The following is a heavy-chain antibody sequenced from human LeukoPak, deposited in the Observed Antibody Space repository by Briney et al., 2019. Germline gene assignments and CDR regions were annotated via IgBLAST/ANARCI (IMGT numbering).Heavy chain of an antibody. CDR2: IYYSGST. CDR3: ARADGTTGTVFDY. Sequence: KASETRSLTWTVSGDSLSSYYWSWIRQPPGKGLEWIGYIYYSGSTNYNPSLKSRVTTSVDTSKHQFSLKLSSVTAADTAVYYCARADGTTGTVFDYWGQGTLVTVSS. J-gene: IGHJ4*02. V-gene: IGHV4-59*08. D-gene: IGHD1-1*01. CDR1: GDSLSSYY.